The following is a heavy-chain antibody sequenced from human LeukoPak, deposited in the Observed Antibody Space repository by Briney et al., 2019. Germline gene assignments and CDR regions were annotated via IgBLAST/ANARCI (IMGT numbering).Heavy chain of an antibody. Sequence: GGSLRLSCAASGFTFSGYGMSWVRQAPGKGLEWVSSISNTGGSTYYADSVKGRFTISRDNSKNTLYLQMNSLRAEDTAVYYCAKDRRAATTNWFDPWGQGTLVTVSS. CDR3: AKDRRAATTNWFDP. J-gene: IGHJ5*02. V-gene: IGHV3-23*01. CDR1: GFTFSGYG. D-gene: IGHD2-15*01. CDR2: ISNTGGST.